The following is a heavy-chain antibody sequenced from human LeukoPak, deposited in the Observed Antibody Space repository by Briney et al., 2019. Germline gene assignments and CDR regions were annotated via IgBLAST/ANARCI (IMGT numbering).Heavy chain of an antibody. CDR1: GFSFSVYW. CDR2: IKTDGSIT. V-gene: IGHV3-74*01. J-gene: IGHJ4*02. CDR3: AKRRRGSSSHIDY. Sequence: PGGSLRLSCAASGFSFSVYWMHWVRQAPGKGPVWVSRIKTDGSITYYADSVKGRFTISRDNSKNTLYLQMNSLRAEDTAVYYCAKRRRGSSSHIDYWGQGTLVTVSS. D-gene: IGHD1-26*01.